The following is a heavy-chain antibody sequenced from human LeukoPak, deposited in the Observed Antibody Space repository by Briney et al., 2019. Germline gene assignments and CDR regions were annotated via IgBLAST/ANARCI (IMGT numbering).Heavy chain of an antibody. CDR1: GGSSSSYY. Sequence: SETLSLTCTVSGGSSSSYYWSWIRQPPGKGLEWIGYIYYSGSTNYNPSLKSRVTISVDTSKNQFSLKLSSVTAADTAVYYCASTYYYGSGSAFDIWGQGTMVTVSS. V-gene: IGHV4-59*01. CDR3: ASTYYYGSGSAFDI. D-gene: IGHD3-10*01. CDR2: IYYSGST. J-gene: IGHJ3*02.